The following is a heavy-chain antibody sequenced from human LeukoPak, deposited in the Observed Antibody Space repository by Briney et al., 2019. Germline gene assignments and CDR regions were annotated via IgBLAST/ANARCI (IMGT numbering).Heavy chain of an antibody. V-gene: IGHV3-48*04. Sequence: GGSLRLSCAASGLTFSSDVMNWGRQAPGKGLEWVSYISSSSDTIYYADSVKGRFTISRDNAKNSLYLQMYSLRAEDTAVYYCARDHGGYYYRLGDYWGQGTLVTVSS. D-gene: IGHD3-22*01. J-gene: IGHJ4*02. CDR1: GLTFSSDV. CDR2: ISSSSDTI. CDR3: ARDHGGYYYRLGDY.